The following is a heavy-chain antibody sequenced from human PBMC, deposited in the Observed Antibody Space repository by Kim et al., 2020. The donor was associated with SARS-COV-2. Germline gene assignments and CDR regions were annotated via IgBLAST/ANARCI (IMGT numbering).Heavy chain of an antibody. CDR3: AKDHLLWFGELFYFDY. Sequence: GGSLRLSCAASGFTFSSYAMSWVRQAPGKGLEWVSAISGSGGSTYYADSVKGRFTISRDNSKNTLYLQMNSLRAEDTAVYYCAKDHLLWFGELFYFDYWGQGTLVTVSS. CDR1: GFTFSSYA. CDR2: ISGSGGST. D-gene: IGHD3-10*01. J-gene: IGHJ4*02. V-gene: IGHV3-23*01.